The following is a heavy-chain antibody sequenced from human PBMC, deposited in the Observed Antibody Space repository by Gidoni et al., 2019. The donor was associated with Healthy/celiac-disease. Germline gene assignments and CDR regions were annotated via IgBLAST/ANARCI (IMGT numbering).Heavy chain of an antibody. CDR3: AKGQGKPRDPFDY. CDR2: ISYDGSNK. Sequence: QVQLVESGGGVVQPGRSLRRSCAASGFTFSSYGMHWVRQAPGKGLGWVAVISYDGSNKYYADSVKGRFTISRDNSKNTLYLQMNSLRAEDTAVYYCAKGQGKPRDPFDYWGQGTLVTVSS. J-gene: IGHJ4*02. CDR1: GFTFSSYG. V-gene: IGHV3-30*18.